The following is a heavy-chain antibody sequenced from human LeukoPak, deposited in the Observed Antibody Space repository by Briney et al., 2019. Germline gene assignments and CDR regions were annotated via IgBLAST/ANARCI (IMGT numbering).Heavy chain of an antibody. CDR1: GGSFISYA. CDR3: ARGKSSGWYEDWFDP. D-gene: IGHD6-19*01. V-gene: IGHV1-69*05. J-gene: IGHJ5*02. Sequence: SVKVSCKAAGGSFISYAIRWGRQAPGEGGEWRGGIIPIFGTANYTQKFQGRVTITTDESTSTAYMELSSLRSEDTAAYYCARGKSSGWYEDWFDPWGQGTLVTVSS. CDR2: IIPIFGTA.